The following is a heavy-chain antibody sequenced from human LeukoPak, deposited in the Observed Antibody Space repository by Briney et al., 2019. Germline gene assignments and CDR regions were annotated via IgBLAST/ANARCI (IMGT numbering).Heavy chain of an antibody. CDR1: GDSVSGNSSA. CDR2: TYYRSKWYY. V-gene: IGHV6-1*01. J-gene: IGHJ4*02. CDR3: ARVWWGENGVDSAAGYFDY. D-gene: IGHD2-21*01. Sequence: SQTLSFTCAISGDSVSGNSSAWNWIRQSPSRGLEWLGRTYYRSKWYYDYAVSVKGRITISPDTSKNQFSLKLSSVTAADTAVYYCARVWWGENGVDSAAGYFDYWGRGTLVTVSS.